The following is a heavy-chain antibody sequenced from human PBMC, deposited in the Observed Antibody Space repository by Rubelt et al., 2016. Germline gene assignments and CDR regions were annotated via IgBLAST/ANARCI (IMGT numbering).Heavy chain of an antibody. Sequence: EVQLVESGGGLVQPGGSLRLSCAAYGLRFSDFWMTWARQAPGKGLEWVGRIKSKTDGGTTDYAAPVKGRFTISRDDSKNTLYLQMNSLKTEDTAVYYCTTPTTYGGFDYWGQGTLVTVSS. J-gene: IGHJ4*02. V-gene: IGHV3-15*01. CDR3: TTPTTYGGFDY. CDR1: GLRFSDFW. D-gene: IGHD4/OR15-4a*01. CDR2: IKSKTDGGTT.